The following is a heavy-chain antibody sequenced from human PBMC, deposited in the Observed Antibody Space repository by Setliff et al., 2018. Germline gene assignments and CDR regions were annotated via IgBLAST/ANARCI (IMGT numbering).Heavy chain of an antibody. V-gene: IGHV3-48*04. CDR2: ISSDGITI. CDR1: GFTFSSYW. Sequence: PGESLKISCAASGFTFSSYWMSWVRQAPGKGLEWISYISSDGITIHYADSVKGRFTVTRDNAKNSLYLQMDSLKVEDTAVYYCGSLTDGQHWGQGALVTVSS. CDR3: GSLTDGQH. J-gene: IGHJ1*01. D-gene: IGHD3-9*01.